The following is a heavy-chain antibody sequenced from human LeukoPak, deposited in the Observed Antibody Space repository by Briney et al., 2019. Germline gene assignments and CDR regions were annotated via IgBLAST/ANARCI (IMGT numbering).Heavy chain of an antibody. Sequence: PGGSLRLSCAASGFTFSTYTMSWVRQAPGKGLEWVSFIYSGGTTYYADSVKGRFTISRDISKNTLSLQMNSLRAEDTAVYYCARGRRDGYNLGYWGQGTLVAVSS. CDR3: ARGRRDGYNLGY. D-gene: IGHD5-24*01. CDR2: IYSGGTT. CDR1: GFTFSTYT. J-gene: IGHJ4*02. V-gene: IGHV3-53*01.